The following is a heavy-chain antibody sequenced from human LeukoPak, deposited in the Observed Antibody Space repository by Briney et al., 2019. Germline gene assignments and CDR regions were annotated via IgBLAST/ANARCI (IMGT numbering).Heavy chain of an antibody. Sequence: EGSLRLSCAASGLSLSVNYMTWVRQSPGKGLEWLSNIYRDGNTYYADSVNGRFSISRDDYKNTLYLEMNSLRAEDTALYYCARYTFRAVDIWGQGSMVTVSS. V-gene: IGHV3-53*01. J-gene: IGHJ3*02. D-gene: IGHD2-2*02. CDR2: IYRDGNT. CDR1: GLSLSVNY. CDR3: ARYTFRAVDI.